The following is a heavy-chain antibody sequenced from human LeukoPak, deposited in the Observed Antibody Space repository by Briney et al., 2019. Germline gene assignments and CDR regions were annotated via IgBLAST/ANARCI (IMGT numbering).Heavy chain of an antibody. CDR1: GYSFTSYW. Sequence: GESLKISCKGSGYSFTSYWIGWVRQMPGKGLELMGIIYPGDSDSRYSPSFQGQVTISADKSISTAYLQWSSLKASDTAMYYCARSSVVSYGYNYYYMDVWGKGTTVTVSS. CDR2: IYPGDSDS. J-gene: IGHJ6*03. V-gene: IGHV5-51*01. CDR3: ARSSVVSYGYNYYYMDV. D-gene: IGHD5-18*01.